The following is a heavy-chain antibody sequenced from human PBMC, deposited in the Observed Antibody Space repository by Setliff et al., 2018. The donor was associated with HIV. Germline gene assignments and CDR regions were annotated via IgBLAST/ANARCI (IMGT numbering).Heavy chain of an antibody. V-gene: IGHV3-48*01. CDR2: ITSTGINI. CDR3: AKAQWLLSHWGFDP. D-gene: IGHD3-3*01. CDR1: GFTFSNYN. J-gene: IGHJ5*02. Sequence: PGGSLRLSCAASGFTFSNYNMNWVRQAPGKGLEWISFITSTGINIYYADSVQGRFTISRDNSKNTLYLQMNSLRAEDTAVYYCAKAQWLLSHWGFDPWGQGTLVTVSS.